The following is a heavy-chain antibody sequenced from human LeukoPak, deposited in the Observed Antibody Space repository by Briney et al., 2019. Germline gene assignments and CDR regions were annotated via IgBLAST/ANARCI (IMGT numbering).Heavy chain of an antibody. CDR2: ISSSSSYI. D-gene: IGHD6-13*01. CDR3: ARDPSSYSSSYNWFDP. CDR1: GFTFSSYS. V-gene: IGHV3-21*01. Sequence: GGSLRLSCAASGFTFSSYSMNWVRQAPGKGLEWVSSISSSSSYIYYADSVKGRFTISRDNAKNSLYLQMNSLRAEDTAVYYCARDPSSYSSSYNWFDPWGQGTLVTVPS. J-gene: IGHJ5*02.